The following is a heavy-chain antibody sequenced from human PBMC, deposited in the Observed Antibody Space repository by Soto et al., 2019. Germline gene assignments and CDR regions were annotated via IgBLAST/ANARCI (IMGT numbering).Heavy chain of an antibody. Sequence: QVQLVESGGGVGQPGRSLRLSCAASGFTFSSYGMHWVRQAPGKGLEWVAVISYDGSNKYYADSVKGRFTISRDNSKNTLYLQMNSLRAEDTAVYYCAKDGTSGWYVSYWGQGTLVTVSS. V-gene: IGHV3-30*18. CDR2: ISYDGSNK. CDR1: GFTFSSYG. CDR3: AKDGTSGWYVSY. D-gene: IGHD6-19*01. J-gene: IGHJ4*02.